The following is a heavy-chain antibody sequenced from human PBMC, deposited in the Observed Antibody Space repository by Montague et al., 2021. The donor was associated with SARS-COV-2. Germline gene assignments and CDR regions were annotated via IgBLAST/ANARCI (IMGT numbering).Heavy chain of an antibody. V-gene: IGHV4-38-2*02. J-gene: IGHJ5*02. Sequence: SETLSLTCTVSGYSIISGYYWGWIRQPPGKGLEWIGSIYHSGSTYYNPSLKSRVTISVDTSKNQSSLKLSSVTAADTAVYYCARRGEYYDFWSGYYKGDWFDPWGQGTLVTVSS. CDR3: ARRGEYYDFWSGYYKGDWFDP. CDR2: IYHSGST. CDR1: GYSIISGYY. D-gene: IGHD3-3*01.